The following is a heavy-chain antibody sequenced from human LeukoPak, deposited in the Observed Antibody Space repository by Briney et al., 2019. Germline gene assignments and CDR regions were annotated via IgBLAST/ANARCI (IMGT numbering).Heavy chain of an antibody. CDR2: IKSKTDGGTT. J-gene: IGHJ4*02. D-gene: IGHD4-17*01. CDR3: AAVSVDYGDSSFDF. V-gene: IGHV3-15*01. Sequence: NSGGSLRLSCAASAFTFSTYEMIWVRQPPGKGLEWVGRIKSKTDGGTTDYAEPVKGRFTISRDDSKNTLCLQMNFLKTEDTALYYCAAVSVDYGDSSFDFWGQGTLVTVSS. CDR1: AFTFSTYE.